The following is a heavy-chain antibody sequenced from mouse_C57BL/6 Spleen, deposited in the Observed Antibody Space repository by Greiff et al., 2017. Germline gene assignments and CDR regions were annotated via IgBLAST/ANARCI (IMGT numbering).Heavy chain of an antibody. CDR3: ARRGSTHWYFDV. CDR1: GFTFSSYT. J-gene: IGHJ1*03. CDR2: ISGGGGNI. D-gene: IGHD1-1*01. V-gene: IGHV5-9*01. Sequence: EVQLVESGGGLVKPGGSLKLSCAASGFTFSSYTMSWVRQTPEKRLEWVATISGGGGNIYYPDSVKGRFTISRDNAKTTLYLQMSSLRSEDTALYYCARRGSTHWYFDVWGTGTTVTVSS.